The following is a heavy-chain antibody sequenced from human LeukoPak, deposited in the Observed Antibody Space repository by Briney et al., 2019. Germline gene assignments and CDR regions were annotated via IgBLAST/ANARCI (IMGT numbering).Heavy chain of an antibody. D-gene: IGHD1-26*01. CDR1: GGSISNYY. CDR3: ARTIKSGNYYWFDP. V-gene: IGHV4-59*01. CDR2: ISYTGST. J-gene: IGHJ5*02. Sequence: SETLSLTCTVSGGSISNYYWSWIRQPPGEGLEWIGFISYTGSTNYNPSLKSRVTVSVDTSKNQFSLKVTSVTAADTAVYYCARTIKSGNYYWFDPWGQGTQVTVSS.